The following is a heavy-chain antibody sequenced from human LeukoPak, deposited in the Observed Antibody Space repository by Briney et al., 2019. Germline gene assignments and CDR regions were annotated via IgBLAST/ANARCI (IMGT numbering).Heavy chain of an antibody. Sequence: GGSLRLSCAASGFTFSNAWMNWVRQAPGKGLEWVGRIKSKTDGGTTDYPAPIKGRFTISRDDSKNTLYLQMNSLKTEDTAVYYCTRENHDFWSGYYFDYWGQGTLVTVSS. V-gene: IGHV3-15*07. J-gene: IGHJ4*02. CDR1: GFTFSNAW. D-gene: IGHD3-3*01. CDR2: IKSKTDGGTT. CDR3: TRENHDFWSGYYFDY.